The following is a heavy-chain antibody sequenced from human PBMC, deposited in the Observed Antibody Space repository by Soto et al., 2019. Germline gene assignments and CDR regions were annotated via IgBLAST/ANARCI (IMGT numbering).Heavy chain of an antibody. CDR1: GGSFTTYG. D-gene: IGHD3-3*01. CDR3: ARHQQPIFGVAASATAFAY. V-gene: IGHV5-51*01. J-gene: IGHJ4*02. Sequence: GVPLKNPCKCAGGSFTTYGIGWVRQLPGKGLEWMGIIYPGDSDTRYSPSFQGHVTISADKSVSTAYLHWSSLKASDTAMYYCARHQQPIFGVAASATAFAYWGQRTLVTVSS. CDR2: IYPGDSDT.